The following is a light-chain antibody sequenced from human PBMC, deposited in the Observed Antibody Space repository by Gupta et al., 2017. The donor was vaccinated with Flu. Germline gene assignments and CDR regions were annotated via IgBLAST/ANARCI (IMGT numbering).Light chain of an antibody. V-gene: IGKV3-11*01. J-gene: IGKJ5*01. CDR3: QQRANWPPNT. CDR1: QSVSSY. Sequence: ERDTLSGRASQSVSSYLAWYQQKPGQAPRLLIYDASNRATGIPARFSGSGSGTDFTLTISSLEPEDFAVYYCQQRANWPPNTFGQGTRLEIK. CDR2: DAS.